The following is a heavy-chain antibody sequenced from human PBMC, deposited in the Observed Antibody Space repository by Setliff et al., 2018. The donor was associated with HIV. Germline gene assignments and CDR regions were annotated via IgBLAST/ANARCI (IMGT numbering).Heavy chain of an antibody. Sequence: SETLSLTCAVSGCYINTGFYWGWIRQAPGKGLEWIGSIYHSGSGFSNPSLKSRVTISADTSKNALYLKLASVTAADTAMYYCARQGSSSFWYLDLWGRGTLVTVSS. J-gene: IGHJ2*01. V-gene: IGHV4-38-2*01. CDR1: GCYINTGFY. CDR2: IYHSGSG. CDR3: ARQGSSSFWYLDL. D-gene: IGHD6-6*01.